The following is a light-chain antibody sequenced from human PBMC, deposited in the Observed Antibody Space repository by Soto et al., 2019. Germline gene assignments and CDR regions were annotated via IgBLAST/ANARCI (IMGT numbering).Light chain of an antibody. V-gene: IGLV2-14*01. J-gene: IGLJ2*01. CDR1: SSDIGYYNY. Sequence: QSALTQPASVSGSPGQSITISCTGTSSDIGYYNYVSWYQQHPGEAPKLMIYEVSNRPSGVSHRFSGSKSGNTASLTISGLQAEDEADYYCSSYTTSSTLVFGGGTKVTVL. CDR3: SSYTTSSTLV. CDR2: EVS.